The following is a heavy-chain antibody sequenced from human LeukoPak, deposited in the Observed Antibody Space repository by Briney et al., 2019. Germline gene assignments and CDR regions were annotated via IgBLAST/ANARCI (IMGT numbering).Heavy chain of an antibody. V-gene: IGHV3-7*01. CDR1: GFTFSSNW. CDR3: ARELRTFHS. CDR2: IKHNGDEL. J-gene: IGHJ4*02. D-gene: IGHD3-16*01. Sequence: GGSLRLSCAASGFTFSSNWMTWVRQAPGRGLEWVANIKHNGDELNYVGSVEGRFTISRDNAKNSLYLHMTSLRAEDTAVYYCARELRTFHSWGQGTLVTVSS.